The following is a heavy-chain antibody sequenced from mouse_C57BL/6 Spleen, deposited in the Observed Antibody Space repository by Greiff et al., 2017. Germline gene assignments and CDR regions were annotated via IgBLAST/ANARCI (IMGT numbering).Heavy chain of an antibody. CDR2: IDPSDSYT. CDR1: GYTFTSYW. V-gene: IGHV1-50*01. J-gene: IGHJ2*01. CDR3: ARFGY. Sequence: VQLQQPGAELVKPGASVKLSCKASGYTFTSYWMQWVKQRPGQGLEWIGEIDPSDSYTNYKHKFKGKATLTVDTSSSTAYMQLSSLTSEDSAVYYCARFGYWGQGTTLTVSS. D-gene: IGHD3-1*01.